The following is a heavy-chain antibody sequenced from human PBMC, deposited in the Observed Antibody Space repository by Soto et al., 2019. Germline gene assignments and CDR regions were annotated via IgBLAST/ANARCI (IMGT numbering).Heavy chain of an antibody. CDR3: ARDLRAYIVVVPASVPVDY. D-gene: IGHD2-2*01. J-gene: IGHJ4*02. CDR1: GFTFSSYG. V-gene: IGHV3-33*01. Sequence: GGSLRLSCAASGFTFSSYGMHWVRQAPGKGLEWVAVIWYDGSNKYYADSVKGRFTISRDNSKNTLYLQMNSLRAEDTAVYYCARDLRAYIVVVPASVPVDYWGQGTLVTVSS. CDR2: IWYDGSNK.